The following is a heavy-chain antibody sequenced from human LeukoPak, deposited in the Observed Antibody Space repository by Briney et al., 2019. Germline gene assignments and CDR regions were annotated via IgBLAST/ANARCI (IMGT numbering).Heavy chain of an antibody. Sequence: SETLSLTCTVAGGSISSYYWSWIRQPPGKGLEWSGYIYYSGSTNYNPSLKGRVTISVDTSKNQFSLKLSSVTAADPAGYYCARGAQLLLFQENYFDYWGQGTLVTVSS. V-gene: IGHV4-59*01. CDR3: ARGAQLLLFQENYFDY. D-gene: IGHD5-18*01. CDR1: GGSISSYY. J-gene: IGHJ4*02. CDR2: IYYSGST.